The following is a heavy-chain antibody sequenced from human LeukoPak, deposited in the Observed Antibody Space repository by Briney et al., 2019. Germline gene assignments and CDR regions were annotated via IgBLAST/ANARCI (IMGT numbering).Heavy chain of an antibody. V-gene: IGHV3-23*01. D-gene: IGHD2-2*01. J-gene: IGHJ6*02. CDR3: AKPHQPLDYYGMDV. CDR1: GFTFSSYA. CDR2: ISGSGGST. Sequence: GGSLRLSCAASGFTFSSYATSWVRQAPGKGLEWVSAISGSGGSTYYADSVKGRFTISRDNSKNTLYLQMNSLRAEDTAVYYCAKPHQPLDYYGMDVWGQGTTVTVSS.